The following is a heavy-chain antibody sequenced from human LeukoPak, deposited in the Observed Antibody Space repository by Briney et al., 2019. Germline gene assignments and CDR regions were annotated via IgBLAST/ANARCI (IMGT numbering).Heavy chain of an antibody. CDR3: ARGKADYYDSSGGDDAFDI. CDR2: ISSSGSTI. J-gene: IGHJ3*02. V-gene: IGHV3-11*01. Sequence: PGGSLRLSCAASGFTFSDYYMSWIRQALGKGLEWVSYISSSGSTIYYADSVKGRFTISRDNAENSLYLQMNSLRAEDTAVYYCARGKADYYDSSGGDDAFDIWGQGTMVTVSS. D-gene: IGHD3-22*01. CDR1: GFTFSDYY.